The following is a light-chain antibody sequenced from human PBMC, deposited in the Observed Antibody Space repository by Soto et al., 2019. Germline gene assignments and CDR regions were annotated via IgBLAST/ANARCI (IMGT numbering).Light chain of an antibody. V-gene: IGKV1-5*03. CDR1: QTISSW. CDR2: KAS. CDR3: QQYKSYPST. Sequence: DIQMTQSPSTLSGSVGDRVTITCRASQTISSWLAWYQQKPGKAPKLLIYKASTLKSGVPSRFSGSGSGTEFTLTISSLQPDDFATFYCQQYKSYPSTFGQGTKV. J-gene: IGKJ1*01.